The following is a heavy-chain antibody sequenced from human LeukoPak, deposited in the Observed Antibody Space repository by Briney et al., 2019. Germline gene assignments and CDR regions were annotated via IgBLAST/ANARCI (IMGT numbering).Heavy chain of an antibody. CDR3: TKATTRRVPAATIDS. V-gene: IGHV3-9*01. CDR2: ITWHGRST. CDR1: GFIFDDFS. Sequence: SLRLSCAASGFIFDDFSMFWVRQVPGKGLEWVSSITWHGRSTAYADSVRGRFTISRDNAKYSLYLQMNGLRPEDTAFYYCTKATTRRVPAATIDSWGQGTLVTISS. D-gene: IGHD6-13*01. J-gene: IGHJ4*02.